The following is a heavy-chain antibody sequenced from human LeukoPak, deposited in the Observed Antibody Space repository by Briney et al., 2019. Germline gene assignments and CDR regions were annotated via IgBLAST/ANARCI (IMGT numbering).Heavy chain of an antibody. CDR3: ARDFQGLGTRGY. D-gene: IGHD6-13*01. V-gene: IGHV1-2*02. CDR1: GYTFTGYY. Sequence: AASVKVSCKASGYTFTGYYMHWVRQAPGQGLEWMGWINPNSGGTNYAQKFQGRVTMTRDTSISTAYMEPSRLRSNDTAVYYCARDFQGLGTRGYWGQGTLVTVSS. J-gene: IGHJ4*02. CDR2: INPNSGGT.